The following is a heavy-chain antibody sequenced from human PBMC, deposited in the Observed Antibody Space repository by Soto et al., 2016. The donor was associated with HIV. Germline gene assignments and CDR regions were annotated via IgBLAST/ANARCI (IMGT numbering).Heavy chain of an antibody. CDR2: ISSNKGNT. Sequence: QVQLIQSGAELKKPGASVEVSCKASGYTFTGFGFAWLRQAPGQGLEWLGWISSNKGNTNYARSVQGRVTMTTDTSTTTAYMELRNLRSDDTAVYYCATDWTCGGDCYFFHHWGQGTLVTVSS. V-gene: IGHV1-18*01. CDR1: GYTFTGFG. D-gene: IGHD2-21*02. J-gene: IGHJ4*02. CDR3: ATDWTCGGDCYFFHH.